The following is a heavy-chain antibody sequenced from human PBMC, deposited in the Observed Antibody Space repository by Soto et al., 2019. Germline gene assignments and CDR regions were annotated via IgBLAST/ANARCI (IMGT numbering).Heavy chain of an antibody. CDR1: GFTFSSYG. CDR3: AREYYDFWSGYLNWFDP. CDR2: IWYDGSNK. Sequence: GGSLRLSCAAPGFTFSSYGMHRVRQAPGKGLEWVAVIWYDGSNKYYADSVKGRFTISRDNSKNTLYLQMNSLRAEDTAVYYCAREYYDFWSGYLNWFDPWGQGTLVTVSS. V-gene: IGHV3-33*01. J-gene: IGHJ5*02. D-gene: IGHD3-3*01.